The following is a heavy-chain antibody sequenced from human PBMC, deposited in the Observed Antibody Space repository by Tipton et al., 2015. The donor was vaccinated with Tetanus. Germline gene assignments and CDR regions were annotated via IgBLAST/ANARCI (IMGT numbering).Heavy chain of an antibody. CDR3: ARDRGDYIYYGMDV. D-gene: IGHD3-22*01. Sequence: QLVQSGAEMKKPGASVKVSCKASGYTFTGYYIYWVRQAPGQGLEWMGWNDPNSGGTVYAQKFQGRVTMTRDTSISTAYMELRSLRSDDTAVYYCARDRGDYIYYGMDVWGPGTTVTVS. J-gene: IGHJ6*02. V-gene: IGHV1-2*02. CDR2: NDPNSGGT. CDR1: GYTFTGYY.